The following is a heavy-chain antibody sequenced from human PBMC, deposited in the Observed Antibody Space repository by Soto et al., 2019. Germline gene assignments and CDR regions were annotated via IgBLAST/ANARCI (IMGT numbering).Heavy chain of an antibody. V-gene: IGHV1-69*13. J-gene: IGHJ4*02. CDR1: GGTFSSYA. Sequence: SVKVSCKASGGTFSSYAISWVRQAPGQGLEWMGGIIPIFGTANYARKFQGRVTITADESTSTAYMELSSLRSEDTAVYYCARTRILGYCSSTSCYNYFDYWGQGTLVTVSS. CDR3: ARTRILGYCSSTSCYNYFDY. CDR2: IIPIFGTA. D-gene: IGHD2-2*02.